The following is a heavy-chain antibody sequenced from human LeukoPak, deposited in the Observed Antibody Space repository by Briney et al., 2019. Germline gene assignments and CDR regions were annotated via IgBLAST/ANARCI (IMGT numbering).Heavy chain of an antibody. J-gene: IGHJ6*02. D-gene: IGHD2-2*01. V-gene: IGHV4-59*01. CDR1: GGSISSYY. Sequence: SETLSLTCTVSGGSISSYYWSWIRQPPGKGLEWIGYIYYSGSTNYNPSLESRVTMSVDTSKNQFSLKLSSVTAADTAVYYCARVAPANYYYGLDVWGQGTTVTVSS. CDR2: IYYSGST. CDR3: ARVAPANYYYGLDV.